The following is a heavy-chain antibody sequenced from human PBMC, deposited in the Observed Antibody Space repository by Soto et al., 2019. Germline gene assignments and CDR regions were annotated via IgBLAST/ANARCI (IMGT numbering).Heavy chain of an antibody. D-gene: IGHD6-13*01. CDR3: TRAKDSTWTDHHSDL. Sequence: EVQLVESGGGLVQPGGSLRLSCAASGFSFSDHYMDWVRQAPGEGLECVGRIRNKANSYTTEYAASVKGRFNISRDDSEKSVYLQMNSLNNGDTAVYYRTRAKDSTWTDHHSDLWGHGTMVTVSS. J-gene: IGHJ3*01. V-gene: IGHV3-72*01. CDR1: GFSFSDHY. CDR2: IRNKANSYTT.